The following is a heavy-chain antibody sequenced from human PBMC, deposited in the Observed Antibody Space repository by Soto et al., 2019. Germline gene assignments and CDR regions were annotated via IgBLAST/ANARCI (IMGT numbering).Heavy chain of an antibody. Sequence: PSETLSLTCTVSGGSISSGNYYCSWIRQHPGKGLEWIGYIHYSGDTYYNPSLKSRVTMSIDTSKNQFSLNLSSVTAADTAVYYCATRDSSRFYWGQGTLVTVSS. V-gene: IGHV4-31*03. J-gene: IGHJ4*02. D-gene: IGHD6-13*01. CDR1: GGSISSGNYY. CDR2: IHYSGDT. CDR3: ATRDSSRFY.